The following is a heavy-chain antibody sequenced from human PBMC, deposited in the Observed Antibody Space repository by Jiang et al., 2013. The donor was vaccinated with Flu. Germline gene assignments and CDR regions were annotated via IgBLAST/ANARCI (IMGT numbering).Heavy chain of an antibody. CDR2: IKEDGNEK. Sequence: GLVQPGGSLRLSCAASGFTFSNYWMSWVRQAPGKGLEWVANIKEDGNEKYYVDSVKGRFTISRDNAKNSLYLQMNSLRAEDTAVYYCARDGKYSSGCPAFDIWGQGTLVTVSS. CDR3: ARDGKYSSGCPAFDI. V-gene: IGHV3-7*03. J-gene: IGHJ3*02. D-gene: IGHD6-19*01. CDR1: GFTFSNYW.